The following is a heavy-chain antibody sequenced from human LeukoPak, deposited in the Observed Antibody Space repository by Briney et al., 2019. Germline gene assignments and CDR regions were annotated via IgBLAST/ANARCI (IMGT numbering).Heavy chain of an antibody. D-gene: IGHD5-24*01. CDR1: GYTFTSYY. V-gene: IGHV1-46*01. J-gene: IGHJ4*02. Sequence: ASVKVSCKASGYTFTSYYMHWVRQAPGQGLEWMGIINPSGDSTSYAQKFQGRVTMTRDTSTSTVYMELSSLRSEDTAVYYCARARWLQLPGDYRGQGTLVTVSS. CDR2: INPSGDST. CDR3: ARARWLQLPGDY.